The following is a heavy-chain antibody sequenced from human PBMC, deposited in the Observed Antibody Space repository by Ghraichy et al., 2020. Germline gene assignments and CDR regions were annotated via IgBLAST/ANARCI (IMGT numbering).Heavy chain of an antibody. Sequence: GESLNISCAASGFTFSDYYMGWIRQAPGKGLEWVSYISMTAGTVYDADSVRGRFTISRDNAQNSLFLHMNSLRAEDTAVYYCARGGWLFGVVDPFDYWGQGTLGTVSS. CDR1: GFTFSDYY. CDR2: ISMTAGTV. V-gene: IGHV3-11*01. D-gene: IGHD3-3*01. CDR3: ARGGWLFGVVDPFDY. J-gene: IGHJ4*02.